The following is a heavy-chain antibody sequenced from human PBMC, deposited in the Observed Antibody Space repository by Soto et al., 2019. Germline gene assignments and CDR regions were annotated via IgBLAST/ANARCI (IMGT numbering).Heavy chain of an antibody. CDR1: GGSISTGGYY. CDR3: ARDSSSPAVFDY. D-gene: IGHD6-6*01. CDR2: IYYSGST. Sequence: QVQLQESGPGLVKPSQTLSLTCTVSGGSISTGGYYWSWIRQYPGKGLEWIGYIYYSGSTYYNPSLKSRVIMSVDTSKNQFSLKLTSVTAADTAVYYCARDSSSPAVFDYWGQGTLVTVSS. V-gene: IGHV4-31*03. J-gene: IGHJ4*02.